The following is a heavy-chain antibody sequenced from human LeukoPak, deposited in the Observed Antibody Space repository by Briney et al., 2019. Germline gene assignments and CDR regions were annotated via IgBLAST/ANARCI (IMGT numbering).Heavy chain of an antibody. CDR2: IIPIFGTA. D-gene: IGHD4-23*01. Sequence: ASVKVSCKTSGGTFSSYAISWVRQAPGQGLEWMGGIIPIFGTANYAQKFQGRVTITTDESTSTAYMELSSLRSEDTAVYYCAKGEGGTSRLYYYYYMDVWGKGTTVTVSS. V-gene: IGHV1-69*05. CDR3: AKGEGGTSRLYYYYYMDV. CDR1: GGTFSSYA. J-gene: IGHJ6*03.